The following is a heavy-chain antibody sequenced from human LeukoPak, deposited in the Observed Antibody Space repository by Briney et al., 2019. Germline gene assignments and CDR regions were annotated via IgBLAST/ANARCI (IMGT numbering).Heavy chain of an antibody. V-gene: IGHV4-30-4*01. Sequence: SETLSLTCTVSGDSLSSGDNYWSWIRQPPGKGLEWIGYIYYRGNAYYNPSLKSRVTISLDTSKNQFSLNLRSVTAADTAVYYCARTPVGYCSGGTCSNWFDPWGQGTLVTVSS. D-gene: IGHD2-15*01. J-gene: IGHJ5*02. CDR2: IYYRGNA. CDR1: GDSLSSGDNY. CDR3: ARTPVGYCSGGTCSNWFDP.